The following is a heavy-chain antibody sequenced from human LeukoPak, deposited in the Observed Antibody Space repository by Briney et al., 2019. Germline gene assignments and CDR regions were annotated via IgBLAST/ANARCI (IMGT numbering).Heavy chain of an antibody. CDR1: GGTFSSYA. CDR2: IIPIFGTA. J-gene: IGHJ3*02. D-gene: IGHD4-17*01. CDR3: AREIGSDYGDFHPEMDAFDI. V-gene: IGHV1-69*06. Sequence: GASVKVSCKASGGTFSSYAISWVRQAPGQGLELMGGIIPIFGTANYAQKFQGRVTITADKSTSTAYMELSSLRSEDTAVYYCAREIGSDYGDFHPEMDAFDIWGQGTMVTVSS.